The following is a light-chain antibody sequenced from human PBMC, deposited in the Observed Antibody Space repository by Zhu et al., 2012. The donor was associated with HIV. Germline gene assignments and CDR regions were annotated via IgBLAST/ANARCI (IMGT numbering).Light chain of an antibody. J-gene: IGKJ3*01. V-gene: IGKV3-20*01. Sequence: EIVLTQSPDIMSLSPGQTTILSCKASQSVSSLAWYQQKPGQAPSLLIYAASNRATGIPDRFNGSGSGTDFTLTIRRLEPEDFAVYYCQQYGNSITFGPGTRVDFK. CDR1: QSVSS. CDR3: QQYGNSIT. CDR2: AAS.